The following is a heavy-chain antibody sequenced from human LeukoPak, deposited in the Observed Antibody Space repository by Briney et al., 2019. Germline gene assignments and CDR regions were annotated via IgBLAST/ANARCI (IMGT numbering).Heavy chain of an antibody. Sequence: GASVKVSCKASGYTFTSNYIHWVRQAPGQGLEWMGMIYPRDGSTSYAQKFQGRVTMTRDTSISTAYMELSRLRSDDTAVYYCARQTVTSDYWGQGTLVTVSS. V-gene: IGHV1-46*01. J-gene: IGHJ4*02. CDR2: IYPRDGST. D-gene: IGHD4-17*01. CDR1: GYTFTSNY. CDR3: ARQTVTSDY.